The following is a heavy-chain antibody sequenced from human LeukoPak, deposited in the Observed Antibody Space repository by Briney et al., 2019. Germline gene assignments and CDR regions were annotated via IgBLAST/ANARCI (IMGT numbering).Heavy chain of an antibody. CDR2: IIPIFGTA. D-gene: IGHD2-21*02. J-gene: IGHJ6*03. CDR1: GGTFSSYA. V-gene: IGHV1-69*01. Sequence: GASVKVSCKASGGTFSSYAISWVRQAPGQGLEWMGGIIPIFGTANYAQKFQGRVTITADESTSTAYMELSSLRSEDTAVYYCARGPGVTNYYSYMDVGGKGPTVTVSS. CDR3: ARGPGVTNYYSYMDV.